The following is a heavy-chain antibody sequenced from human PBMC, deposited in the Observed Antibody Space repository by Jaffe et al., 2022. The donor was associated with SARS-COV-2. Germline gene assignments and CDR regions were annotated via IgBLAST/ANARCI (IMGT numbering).Heavy chain of an antibody. V-gene: IGHV3-21*01. CDR2: ISSSSSYI. J-gene: IGHJ4*02. CDR3: ARGWYDILTGYQYYFDY. Sequence: EVQLVESGGGLVKPGGSLRLSCAASGFTFSSYSMNWVRQAPGKGLEWVSSISSSSSYIYYADSVKGRFTISRDNAKNSLYLQMNSLRAEDTAVYYCARGWYDILTGYQYYFDYWGQGTLVTVSS. D-gene: IGHD3-9*01. CDR1: GFTFSSYS.